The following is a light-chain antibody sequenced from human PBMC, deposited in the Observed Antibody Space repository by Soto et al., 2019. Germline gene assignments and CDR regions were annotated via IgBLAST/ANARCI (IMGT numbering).Light chain of an antibody. Sequence: ERVMTQSPATLSVSPGERATLSCRASQSVSSNLAWYQQKPGQAPRLLIYGASTRATGVPARFSGSGSGTEFTLTISSLQSEDFAVYYCQQYTNWPWTFGQGTKVDIK. V-gene: IGKV3-15*01. J-gene: IGKJ1*01. CDR2: GAS. CDR1: QSVSSN. CDR3: QQYTNWPWT.